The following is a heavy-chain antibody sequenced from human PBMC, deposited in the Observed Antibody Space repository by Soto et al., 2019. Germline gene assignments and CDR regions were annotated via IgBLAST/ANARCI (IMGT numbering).Heavy chain of an antibody. Sequence: SETLSLACSVSGCSISSSNWWSWVRQPPGKGLEWIGEIYHSGSTNYNPSLKSRVTISVDKSKNQFSLKLSSVTAADTAVYYCARDPRYSSSTLDYWGQGTLVTVSS. CDR1: GCSISSSNW. J-gene: IGHJ4*02. CDR2: IYHSGST. CDR3: ARDPRYSSSTLDY. D-gene: IGHD6-6*01. V-gene: IGHV4-4*02.